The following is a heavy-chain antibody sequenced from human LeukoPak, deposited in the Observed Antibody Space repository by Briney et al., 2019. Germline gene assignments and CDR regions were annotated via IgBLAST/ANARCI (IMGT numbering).Heavy chain of an antibody. CDR3: ATDLWFGELLSVY. CDR2: INHSGGT. J-gene: IGHJ4*02. V-gene: IGHV4-34*01. Sequence: SETLSLTCAVYGGSFRGYFWSWIRQPPGKGLEWTGEINHSGGTTYNPSLKSRVTISVDTSKNQFSLKLSSVTAADTAVYYCATDLWFGELLSVYWGQGTLVTVSS. CDR1: GGSFRGYF. D-gene: IGHD3-10*01.